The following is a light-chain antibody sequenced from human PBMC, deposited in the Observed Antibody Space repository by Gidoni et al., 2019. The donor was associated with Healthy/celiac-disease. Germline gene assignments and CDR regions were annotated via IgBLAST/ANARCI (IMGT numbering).Light chain of an antibody. CDR2: GAS. CDR1: QSVSSSY. Sequence: ESVLTQSPGTLSLSPGERATLSCRASQSVSSSYLAWYQQKPGQAPRLLLYGASSRATGIPDFTLTISRLEPEDFAVYYCQQYGSSPRVFTFGPGTKVDI. V-gene: IGKV3-20*01. J-gene: IGKJ3*01. CDR3: QQYGSSPRVFT.